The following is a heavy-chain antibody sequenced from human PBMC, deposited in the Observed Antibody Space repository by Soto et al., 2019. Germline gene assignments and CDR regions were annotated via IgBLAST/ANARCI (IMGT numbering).Heavy chain of an antibody. V-gene: IGHV3-7*01. CDR2: IKQDGSEK. Sequence: GGSLRLSCAASGFTFSTSWMGWVRQAPGKGLEWVANIKQDGSEKYYVDSVKGRFTISRDNAKNSLFLQMNSLKDEDTAVYHCVRDPEGGACDIWGQGTVVTVSS. J-gene: IGHJ3*02. CDR3: VRDPEGGACDI. CDR1: GFTFSTSW. D-gene: IGHD3-16*01.